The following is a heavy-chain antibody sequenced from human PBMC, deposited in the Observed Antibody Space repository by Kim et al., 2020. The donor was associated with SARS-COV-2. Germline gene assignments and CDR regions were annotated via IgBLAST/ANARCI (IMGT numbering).Heavy chain of an antibody. CDR1: GFTFSNYG. CDR2: IKRDGSEK. D-gene: IGHD6-13*01. V-gene: IGHV3-7*01. J-gene: IGHJ4*02. Sequence: GGSLRLSCAASGFTFSNYGMRWVRQAPGKGLEWVANIKRDGSEKYYVDSVRGRFTISRDNAQNSLFLQMKSLRVEDTAVYYCTSWGAGNNWGQGTLVTVSS. CDR3: TSWGAGNN.